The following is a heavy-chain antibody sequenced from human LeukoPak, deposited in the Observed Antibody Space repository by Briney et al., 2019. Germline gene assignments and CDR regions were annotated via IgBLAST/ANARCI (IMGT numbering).Heavy chain of an antibody. CDR1: GFTFDDYA. CDR3: AKDVDTAMVTGGMDV. D-gene: IGHD5-18*01. CDR2: ISWNSGSI. V-gene: IGHV3-9*01. J-gene: IGHJ6*02. Sequence: GRSLTLSCAASGFTFDDYAMHWVRQAPGKGLEGVSGISWNSGSIGYADSVKGRFTISRDNAKNSLYLQMNSLRAEDTALYYCAKDVDTAMVTGGMDVWGQGTTVTVSS.